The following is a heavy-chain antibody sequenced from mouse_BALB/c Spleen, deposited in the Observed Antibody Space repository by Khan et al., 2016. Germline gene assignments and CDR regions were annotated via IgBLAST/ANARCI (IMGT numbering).Heavy chain of an antibody. J-gene: IGHJ2*02. CDR3: ARAYYCSSYFAY. Sequence: EVQLQESGPGLVKPSQSLSLTCTVTGYSITSDYAWNWIRQFPGNKLEWRGYISYSGSTSYNPSLKSRISITRDTAKNQFFLPLYSVTTDDPATFSCARAYYCSSYFAYWRQGTSLTFSS. D-gene: IGHD1-1*01. CDR2: ISYSGST. CDR1: GYSITSDYA. V-gene: IGHV3-2*02.